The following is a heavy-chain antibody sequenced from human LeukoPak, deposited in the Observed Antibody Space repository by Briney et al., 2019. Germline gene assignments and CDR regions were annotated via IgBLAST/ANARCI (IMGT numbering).Heavy chain of an antibody. D-gene: IGHD6-13*01. CDR2: IRQDGGEK. J-gene: IGHJ4*01. Sequence: GGSLRLSCAVSGFTFSSYWMNWVRQAPGKGLEWVASIRQDGGEKSYVDSVKGRFTISRDITKNSLYLRMSSLRAEDTAVYYCARDGTAAGLYFDLWGQGTLVTVSS. CDR3: ARDGTAAGLYFDL. CDR1: GFTFSSYW. V-gene: IGHV3-7*01.